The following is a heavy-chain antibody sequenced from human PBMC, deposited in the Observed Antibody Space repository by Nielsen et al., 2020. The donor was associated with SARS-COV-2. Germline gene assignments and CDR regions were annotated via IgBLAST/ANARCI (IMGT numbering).Heavy chain of an antibody. D-gene: IGHD3-3*01. V-gene: IGHV3-74*01. CDR2: INSDGSST. CDR1: GFTFSSYW. Sequence: GVLKISCAASGFTFSSYWMHWVRQAPGKGLVWVSRINSDGSSTSYADSVKGRFTISRDNAKNTLYLQMNSLRDEDTAVYYCARGPPYDFLAFFDYWGQGTLVTVSS. J-gene: IGHJ4*02. CDR3: ARGPPYDFLAFFDY.